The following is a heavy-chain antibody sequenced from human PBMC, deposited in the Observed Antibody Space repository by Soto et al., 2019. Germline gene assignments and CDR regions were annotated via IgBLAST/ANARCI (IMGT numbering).Heavy chain of an antibody. CDR2: IYYSRST. D-gene: IGHD2-21*01. CDR3: ARHGSGETYYYYYGMDV. V-gene: IGHV4-39*01. CDR1: GGSISSSSKY. J-gene: IGHJ6*04. Sequence: SQTLSLTCNVSGGSISSSSKYWSWIRQPPGKGLEWIVSIYYSRSTYYNPSLKSRFTISVDTSKNQFSLKLSSVTAADTALYYCARHGSGETYYYYYGMDVWGEGITVTVSS.